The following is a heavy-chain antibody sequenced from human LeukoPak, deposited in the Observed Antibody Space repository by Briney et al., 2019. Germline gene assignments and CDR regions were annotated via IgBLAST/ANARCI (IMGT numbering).Heavy chain of an antibody. CDR3: AKDGIAVAGTSAWY. Sequence: PGGSLRLSCAASGFTFSRYGMTWVRQAPGRGLEWVSGISDRGDSTYYAESVKGRVPISRDNFQKTVYLQMNILRGQGTAVHYCAKDGIAVAGTSAWYWGQGTQVTVSS. J-gene: IGHJ4*02. D-gene: IGHD6-19*01. CDR1: GFTFSRYG. V-gene: IGHV3-23*01. CDR2: ISDRGDST.